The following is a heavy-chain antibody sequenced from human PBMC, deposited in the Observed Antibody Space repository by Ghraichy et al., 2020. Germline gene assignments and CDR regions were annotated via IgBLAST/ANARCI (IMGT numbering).Heavy chain of an antibody. D-gene: IGHD3-10*01. V-gene: IGHV4-30-2*01. CDR3: AERDYGSGSFDY. CDR1: GGSISSGGYS. CDR2: IYHSGST. Sequence: SETLSLTCAVSGGSISSGGYSWSWIRQPPGKGLEWIGYIYHSGSTYYNPSLKSRVTISVDRSKNQFSLKLSSVTAADTAVYYCAERDYGSGSFDYWGQGTLVTVSS. J-gene: IGHJ4*02.